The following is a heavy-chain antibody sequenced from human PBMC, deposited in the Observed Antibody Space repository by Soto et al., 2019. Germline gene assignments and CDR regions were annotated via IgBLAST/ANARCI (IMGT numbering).Heavy chain of an antibody. D-gene: IGHD3-10*01. CDR1: GFGFTFSNYA. Sequence: GGSLRLSCAASGFGFTFSNYAMSWVRQTPGKGLEWVSAISGSGGTTYYADSVKGRFTISRDNFKNTLYLQMNSLRAEDTALYYCAKEMVGGGYFYYYMDVWGKGTTVTVSS. CDR2: ISGSGGTT. J-gene: IGHJ6*03. CDR3: AKEMVGGGYFYYYMDV. V-gene: IGHV3-23*01.